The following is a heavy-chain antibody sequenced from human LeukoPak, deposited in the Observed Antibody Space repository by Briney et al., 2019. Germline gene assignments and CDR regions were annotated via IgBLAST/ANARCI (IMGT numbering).Heavy chain of an antibody. Sequence: ASVKVSCKASGYTFTSYGINWVRQATGQGLEWMGWMNPNSGNTGYAQKFQGRVTMTRNTSISTAYMELSSLRSEDTAVYYCARGDGSWSDDAFDIWGQGTMVTVSS. D-gene: IGHD6-13*01. J-gene: IGHJ3*02. CDR3: ARGDGSWSDDAFDI. CDR1: GYTFTSYG. V-gene: IGHV1-8*02. CDR2: MNPNSGNT.